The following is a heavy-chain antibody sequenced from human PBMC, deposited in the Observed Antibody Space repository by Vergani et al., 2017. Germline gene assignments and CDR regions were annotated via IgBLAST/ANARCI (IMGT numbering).Heavy chain of an antibody. V-gene: IGHV5-51*01. Sequence: EVPLVQSGAEVKKPGESLKISCQISGYSFTNYWIGWVRQMPGKGLEWMGIIHPADSDTRYSPSFQGQVTISVDKSISTAYLQRSSLRASDSAMYYCARLYGRDSSGSKYFDYGGQGTLVTVSS. CDR2: IHPADSDT. D-gene: IGHD3-22*01. CDR1: GYSFTNYW. CDR3: ARLYGRDSSGSKYFDY. J-gene: IGHJ4*02.